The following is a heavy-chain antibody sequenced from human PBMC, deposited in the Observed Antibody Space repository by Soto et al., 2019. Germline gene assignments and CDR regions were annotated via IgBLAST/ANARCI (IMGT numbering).Heavy chain of an antibody. D-gene: IGHD2-15*01. CDR1: GGSISSGGYY. CDR2: IYYSGST. V-gene: IGHV4-31*03. Sequence: PSETLSLTCTVSGGSISSGGYYWSWIRQHPGKGLEWIGYIYYSGSTYYNTSLKSRVTTSVDTSKNQFSLKLSSVTAADTAVYYCARNRAVVVVAANTYFDYWGQGTLVTVSS. CDR3: ARNRAVVVVAANTYFDY. J-gene: IGHJ4*02.